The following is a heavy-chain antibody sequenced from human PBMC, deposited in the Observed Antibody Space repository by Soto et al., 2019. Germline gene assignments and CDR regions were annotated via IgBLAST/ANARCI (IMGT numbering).Heavy chain of an antibody. CDR1: GFTFSSFP. CDR2: ISSDGGNK. V-gene: IGHV3-30-3*01. D-gene: IGHD2-15*01. CDR3: ARDQRQLLPHNYYYYGMDV. J-gene: IGHJ6*02. Sequence: QVQLVESGGGVVQPGRSLRLSCVASGFTFSSFPIHWVRQPPGKGLEWVAGISSDGGNKYYADSVRGRFTISRDNSKNTLYLQMNSLRVEDPAVSHCARDQRQLLPHNYYYYGMDVWGQGTTVTVSS.